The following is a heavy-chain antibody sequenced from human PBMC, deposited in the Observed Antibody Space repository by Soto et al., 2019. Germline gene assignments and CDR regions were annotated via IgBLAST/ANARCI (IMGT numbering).Heavy chain of an antibody. CDR2: IYYSGST. V-gene: IGHV4-39*01. J-gene: IGHJ4*02. Sequence: QLQLQESGPGLVKPSETLSLTCTVSGGSISRSSYYWGWIRQPPGKGLEWIGSIYYSGSTYYNPSLKSRATTSVDTSKNQFALKLSSVTAADTAVYYCESHDWNGVVYWGQGTLVTVSS. D-gene: IGHD1-1*01. CDR3: ESHDWNGVVY. CDR1: GGSISRSSYY.